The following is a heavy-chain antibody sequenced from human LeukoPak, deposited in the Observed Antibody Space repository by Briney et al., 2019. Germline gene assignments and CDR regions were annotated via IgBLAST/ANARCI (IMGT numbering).Heavy chain of an antibody. V-gene: IGHV1-18*01. CDR2: ISAYNGNT. J-gene: IGHJ6*02. Sequence: ASVKVSCKASGYTFTSYGISWVRQAPGQGVECMGWISAYNGNTNYAQKLQGRVTMTTDTSTSTAYMELRSLRSDDTAVYYCARDRDSYGLSEYYYYYGLDVWGQGTTVTVSS. CDR1: GYTFTSYG. D-gene: IGHD5-18*01. CDR3: ARDRDSYGLSEYYYYYGLDV.